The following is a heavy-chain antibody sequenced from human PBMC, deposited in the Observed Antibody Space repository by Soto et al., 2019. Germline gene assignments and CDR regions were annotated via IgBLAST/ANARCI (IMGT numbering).Heavy chain of an antibody. J-gene: IGHJ4*02. CDR1: GYTLTELS. CDR2: FDPEDGET. Sequence: ASVKVSCKVSGYTLTELSMHCVRQAPGKGLEWMGGFDPEDGETIYAQKFQGRVTMTEDTSTDTAYMELSSLRSEDTAVYYCATARLVNYDYIWGSYQPYYWGQGTLVTVSS. D-gene: IGHD3-16*02. CDR3: ATARLVNYDYIWGSYQPYY. V-gene: IGHV1-24*01.